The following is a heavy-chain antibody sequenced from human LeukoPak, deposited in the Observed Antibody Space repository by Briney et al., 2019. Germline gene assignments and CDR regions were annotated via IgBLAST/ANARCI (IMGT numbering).Heavy chain of an antibody. V-gene: IGHV4-30-4*01. CDR3: ARDFSGGQGLAY. J-gene: IGHJ4*02. CDR1: GGSISSGDYY. CDR2: IYYSGST. Sequence: SETLSLTCTVSGGSISSGDYYWSWLRQPPGKGLEWIGYIYYSGSTYYNPSLKSRVTISVDTSKNQFSLKLSSVTAADTAVYYCARDFSGGQGLAYWGQGTLVTVSS. D-gene: IGHD4-23*01.